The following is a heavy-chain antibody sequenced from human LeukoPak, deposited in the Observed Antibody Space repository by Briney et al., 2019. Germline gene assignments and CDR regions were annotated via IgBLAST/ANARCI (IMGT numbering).Heavy chain of an antibody. Sequence: GGSLRLSCAASGFTFSSYAMNWVRQAPGKGLEWVSGISGNGLSTYHADSVKGRFTISRDNFKNTLYLQMNSLRAEDTDVYYCAKVLLAATHYYYYGMDVWGQGTTVTVSS. CDR3: AKVLLAATHYYYYGMDV. CDR2: ISGNGLST. J-gene: IGHJ6*02. D-gene: IGHD2-15*01. CDR1: GFTFSSYA. V-gene: IGHV3-23*01.